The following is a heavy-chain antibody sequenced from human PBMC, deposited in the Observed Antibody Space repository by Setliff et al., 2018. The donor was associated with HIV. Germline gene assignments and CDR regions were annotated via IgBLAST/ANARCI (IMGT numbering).Heavy chain of an antibody. V-gene: IGHV4-39*01. D-gene: IGHD3-22*01. Sequence: LSLPCTVSGGSISNSRYYWSWIRQPPGKGLEWIGSIYYSGSTYYNPSLKSRVTISVDTSKNQFSLKLSSVTAADAAVYYCASRVYYYDSSGYLREEGFDPWGQGTLVTVSS. CDR2: IYYSGST. CDR1: GGSISNSRYY. J-gene: IGHJ5*02. CDR3: ASRVYYYDSSGYLREEGFDP.